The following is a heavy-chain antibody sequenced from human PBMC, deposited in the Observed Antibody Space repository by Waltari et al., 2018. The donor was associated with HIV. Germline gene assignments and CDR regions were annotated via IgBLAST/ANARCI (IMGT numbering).Heavy chain of an antibody. D-gene: IGHD1-20*01. CDR2: IWYDGGNE. V-gene: IGHV3-33*01. CDR1: GFIFNKFG. J-gene: IGHJ4*03. CDR3: ARDWTITATTRVDF. Sequence: QVQLAESGGGVVQPGRSLRLSCVASGFIFNKFGMHWVRQKPGKGVEWVAAIWYDGGNEYYAASVKGRFTISRDNSKNTLYLQMNSLRAEDTAVYYCARDWTITATTRVDFWGPGTLVTVSS.